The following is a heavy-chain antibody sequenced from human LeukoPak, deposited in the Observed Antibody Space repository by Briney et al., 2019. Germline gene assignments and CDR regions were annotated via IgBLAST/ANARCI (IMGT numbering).Heavy chain of an antibody. J-gene: IGHJ2*01. CDR1: GDSIRTYY. D-gene: IGHD6-13*01. Sequence: SETLSLTCTVSGDSIRTYYWSWIRQPPGKGLEWIGYIYYSETANYNPSLKSRVTISVDTSKNQFSLKLTSVTAADTAVYYCARVYYSSSYDYWYXDLWXXXTLXTVSX. V-gene: IGHV4-59*01. CDR2: IYYSETA. CDR3: ARVYYSSSYDYWYXDL.